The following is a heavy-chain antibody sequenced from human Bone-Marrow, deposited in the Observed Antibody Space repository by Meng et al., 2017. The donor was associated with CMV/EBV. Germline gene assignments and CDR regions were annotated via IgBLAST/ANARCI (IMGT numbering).Heavy chain of an antibody. CDR3: ARDETGYCSSTSCHTPDYYYYYGRDV. Sequence: GASLKISCAASGFTFSSNSMNWVRQAPGKGLEWVSSITSSSSYIYYAYSVKGRFTISRDNDKNTLYLQMNSLRAEDTAVYYCARDETGYCSSTSCHTPDYYYYYGRDVWGQGNTVTVYS. J-gene: IGHJ6*02. V-gene: IGHV3-21*01. CDR1: GFTFSSNS. CDR2: ITSSSSYI. D-gene: IGHD2-2*01.